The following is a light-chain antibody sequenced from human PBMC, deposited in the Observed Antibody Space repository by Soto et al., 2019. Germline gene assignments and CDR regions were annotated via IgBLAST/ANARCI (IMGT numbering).Light chain of an antibody. CDR3: QQYGSSSIT. J-gene: IGKJ5*01. CDR1: QSITEK. CDR2: GAS. Sequence: IVMTQSPDTLSVPPGERATLSCRASQSITEKVVWYQQKSGQAPRLLIYGASSRATGIPDRFSGSGSGTDFTLTISRLEPEDFAVYYCQQYGSSSITFGQGTRLEIK. V-gene: IGKV3-20*01.